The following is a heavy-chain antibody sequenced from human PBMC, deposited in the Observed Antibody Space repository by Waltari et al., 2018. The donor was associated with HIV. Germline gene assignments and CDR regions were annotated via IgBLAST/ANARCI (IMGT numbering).Heavy chain of an antibody. D-gene: IGHD6-19*01. Sequence: QLQLQESGPGLVTPSETLSLTCTVSGGSISSRGYYWGWIRQSPGKGLEGIGNIYYSGSTYYNPSLKSRVTISVDTSKNQFSLKLSSVTAADTAVYYCARAVSGASFDYWGQGTLVTVSS. V-gene: IGHV4-39*01. J-gene: IGHJ4*02. CDR2: IYYSGST. CDR1: GGSISSRGYY. CDR3: ARAVSGASFDY.